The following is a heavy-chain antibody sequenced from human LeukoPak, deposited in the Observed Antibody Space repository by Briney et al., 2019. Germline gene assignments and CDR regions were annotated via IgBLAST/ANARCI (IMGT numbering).Heavy chain of an antibody. J-gene: IGHJ6*02. CDR2: INHSGST. CDR1: GGSFSGYY. Sequence: SETLSLTCAVYGGSFSGYYWSWIRQPPGKGLEWIGEINHSGSTNYNPSLKSRVTISVDTSKNQFSLKLSSVTAADTAVYYCARSLVLNYGMDVWGQGTTVTVSS. CDR3: ARSLVLNYGMDV. V-gene: IGHV4-34*01. D-gene: IGHD3-9*01.